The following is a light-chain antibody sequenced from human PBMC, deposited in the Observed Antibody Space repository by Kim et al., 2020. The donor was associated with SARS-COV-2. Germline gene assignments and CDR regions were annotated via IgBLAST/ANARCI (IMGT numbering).Light chain of an antibody. Sequence: LSPGERATLSCRARQSVANVLAWFKRSPGHPPRLLIFGASNRATGVPARVSGSGSGTDFTLTISSLETEDFAVYYCQQRSRPPLTFGGGTKVDIK. V-gene: IGKV3-11*01. CDR2: GAS. J-gene: IGKJ4*01. CDR3: QQRSRPPLT. CDR1: QSVANV.